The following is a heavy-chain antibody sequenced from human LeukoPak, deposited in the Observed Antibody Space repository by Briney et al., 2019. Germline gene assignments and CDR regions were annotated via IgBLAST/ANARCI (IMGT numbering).Heavy chain of an antibody. V-gene: IGHV4-39*01. CDR3: ARHALTTVTDGFDY. J-gene: IGHJ4*02. D-gene: IGHD4-17*01. CDR1: GGSISSGNFY. Sequence: KPSETLSLTCTVSGGSISSGNFYWGWIRQPPGERLEWIGSLYYSGSTYYKLSLKSRVTISVDTSKNQFSLKLGSVTAADTAVYYCARHALTTVTDGFDYWGQGTLVTVSS. CDR2: LYYSGST.